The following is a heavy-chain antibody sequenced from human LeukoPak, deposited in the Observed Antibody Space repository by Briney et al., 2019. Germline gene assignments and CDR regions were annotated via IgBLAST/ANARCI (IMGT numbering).Heavy chain of an antibody. CDR1: GFTFSSYA. CDR2: ISGSGGST. CDR3: AKDSAYDYVWGSYRFDY. J-gene: IGHJ4*02. D-gene: IGHD3-16*02. V-gene: IGHV3-23*01. Sequence: GGSLRLSCAASGFTFSSYAMSWVRQAPGKGLEWVSAISGSGGSTYYADSLKGRFTISRDNSKNTLYLQMNSLRAEDTAVYYCAKDSAYDYVWGSYRFDYWGQGTLVTVSS.